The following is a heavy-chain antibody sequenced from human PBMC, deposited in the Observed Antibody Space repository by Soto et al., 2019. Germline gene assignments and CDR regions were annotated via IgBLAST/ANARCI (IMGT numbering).Heavy chain of an antibody. CDR1: GFTFSTYA. D-gene: IGHD5-12*01. Sequence: PWGSLRLSCSVSGFTFSTYAMNWGRQAPGKGLEWVSSISSSSSFRYYADSVKGRFTISRDNAKNSLYLQMNSLRGEDTAVYYCARGAPGRDGYNLDFQHWGQGTLVTVSS. CDR3: ARGAPGRDGYNLDFQH. J-gene: IGHJ1*01. CDR2: ISSSSSFR. V-gene: IGHV3-21*01.